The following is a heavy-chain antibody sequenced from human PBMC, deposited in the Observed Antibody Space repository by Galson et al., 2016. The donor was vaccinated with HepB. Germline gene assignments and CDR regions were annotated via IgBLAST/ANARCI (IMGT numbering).Heavy chain of an antibody. Sequence: TLSLTCTVFGGSMTSGGFYWSWIRQLPGKGLEWIGHIYYSGATYYNPSLKSRVTVSVDTSKYQFSLNLISVTAADTAVYFCAREGPYWSGNYWFDPWGQGTLVTVSS. V-gene: IGHV4-31*03. CDR1: GGSMTSGGFY. J-gene: IGHJ5*02. CDR3: AREGPYWSGNYWFDP. CDR2: IYYSGAT. D-gene: IGHD3-3*01.